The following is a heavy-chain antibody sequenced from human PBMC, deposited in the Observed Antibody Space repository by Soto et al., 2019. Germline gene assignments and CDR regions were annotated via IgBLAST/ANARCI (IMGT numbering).Heavy chain of an antibody. D-gene: IGHD6-19*01. CDR1: GFTFSSYA. J-gene: IGHJ4*02. CDR2: ISGSGGST. V-gene: IGHV3-23*01. CDR3: AKRKGQWLVRQGVDY. Sequence: GGSLRLSCAASGFTFSSYAMSWVRQAPGKGLEWVSAISGSGGSTYYADSVKGRFTISRDNSKNTLYLQMNSLRAEDTAVYYCAKRKGQWLVRQGVDYWGQGTLVTVSS.